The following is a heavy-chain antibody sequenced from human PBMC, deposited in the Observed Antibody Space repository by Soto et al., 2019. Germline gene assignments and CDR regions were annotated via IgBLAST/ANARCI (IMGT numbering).Heavy chain of an antibody. Sequence: EVQLVESGGGLVQPGGSLKLSCAASGFTFSDSTMHWVRQASGKGLEWVGRIRNKANSYATAYAASVKGRLTVSRDDSKNTAYLQMNGLKPEDTAVYYCTSSFVVVTAIAASWGQGTLVTVSS. CDR3: TSSFVVVTAIAAS. J-gene: IGHJ5*02. V-gene: IGHV3-73*02. D-gene: IGHD2-21*02. CDR1: GFTFSDST. CDR2: IRNKANSYAT.